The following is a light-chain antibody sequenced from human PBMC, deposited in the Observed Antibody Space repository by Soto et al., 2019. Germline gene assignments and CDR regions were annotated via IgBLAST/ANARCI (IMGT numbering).Light chain of an antibody. Sequence: DIQVTQSPSILSASVGDRVTITCRASQSIRSWLAWYQQKPGKAPKLLIYDAYSLESGVPSRFSGSGSGTEFTLTISSLQPDDFATYYCQQYNSYSPSFGQGTKVDIK. J-gene: IGKJ1*01. CDR2: DAY. V-gene: IGKV1-5*01. CDR1: QSIRSW. CDR3: QQYNSYSPS.